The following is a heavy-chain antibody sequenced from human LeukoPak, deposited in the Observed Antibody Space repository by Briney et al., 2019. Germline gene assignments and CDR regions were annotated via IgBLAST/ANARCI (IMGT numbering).Heavy chain of an antibody. V-gene: IGHV3-66*02. D-gene: IGHD3-3*01. CDR1: GFTVSSNY. J-gene: IGHJ5*02. CDR3: ARELWSGYVNWFDP. Sequence: PGGSLRLSCAASGFTVSSNYMSWVRQAPGKGLEWVSVIYGGGSTYYADSVKGRFTISRDNSKNTLYLQMNSLRAEDTAVYYCARELWSGYVNWFDPWGQGTLVTVSS. CDR2: IYGGGST.